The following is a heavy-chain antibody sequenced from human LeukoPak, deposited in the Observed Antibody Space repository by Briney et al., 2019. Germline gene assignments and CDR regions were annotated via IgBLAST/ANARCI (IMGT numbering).Heavy chain of an antibody. CDR2: ISGSGYNT. CDR3: ATEKGDSPDY. V-gene: IGHV3-23*01. Sequence: GGSLRLSCAASGFTFSNYAMAWVRQAPGKGLDWVSGISGSGYNTYYTDSVKGRFTISRDNSKNTLYLQMNRLGAEDTAVYYCATEKGDSPDYWGQGTLVAVSS. D-gene: IGHD2-21*01. CDR1: GFTFSNYA. J-gene: IGHJ4*02.